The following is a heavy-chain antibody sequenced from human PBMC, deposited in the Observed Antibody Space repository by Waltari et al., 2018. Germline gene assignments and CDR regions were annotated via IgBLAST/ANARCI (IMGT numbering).Heavy chain of an antibody. CDR1: GFPLSSYA. CDR3: ARGGSIAAASYGMDV. Sequence: QVQLVESGGGVVQPGWSLRLSCAASGFPLSSYALHWVRQAPGKGLEWVAVISYDGSNKYYADSVKGRFTSSRDNSKNTLYLQMNSLRAEDTAVYYCARGGSIAAASYGMDVWGQGTTVTVSS. V-gene: IGHV3-30-3*01. CDR2: ISYDGSNK. J-gene: IGHJ6*02. D-gene: IGHD6-13*01.